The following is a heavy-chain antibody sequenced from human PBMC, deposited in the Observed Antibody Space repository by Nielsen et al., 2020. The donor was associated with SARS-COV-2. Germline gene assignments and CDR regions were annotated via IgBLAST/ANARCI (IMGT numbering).Heavy chain of an antibody. CDR3: ASPGTTDYYGMDV. D-gene: IGHD1-7*01. Sequence: VRQAPGKGLEWVSGINWNGGSTGYADSVKGRFTISRDNAKNSLYLQMNSLRAEDTAVYYCASPGTTDYYGMDVWGQGTTVTVSS. J-gene: IGHJ6*02. CDR2: INWNGGST. V-gene: IGHV3-20*03.